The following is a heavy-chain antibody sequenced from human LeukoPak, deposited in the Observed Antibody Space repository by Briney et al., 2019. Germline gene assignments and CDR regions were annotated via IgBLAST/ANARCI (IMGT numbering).Heavy chain of an antibody. J-gene: IGHJ6*03. CDR2: FHTSGSS. V-gene: IGHV4-4*07. CDR3: ARDRAHPGLGTYGDDFYYMVV. Sequence: KPPETLSLTCTVSGDSISSYYWNWIRQPAGKGLEWIGRFHTSGSSNYNPSLKSRLTMSIDTSKNQFSLKLTSVTAADTAVYYCARDRAHPGLGTYGDDFYYMVVWRKGTTVTVSS. CDR1: GDSISSYY. D-gene: IGHD3-10*01.